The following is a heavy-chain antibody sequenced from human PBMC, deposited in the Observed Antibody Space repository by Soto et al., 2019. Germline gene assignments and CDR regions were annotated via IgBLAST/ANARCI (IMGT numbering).Heavy chain of an antibody. CDR2: IHYSGST. V-gene: IGHV4-31*03. J-gene: IGHJ5*02. CDR1: GGSISSGTYY. Sequence: PSKALSLTCTVSGGSISSGTYYWSWIRQHPGKGLEWIGYIHYSGSTNYNPSLKSRVTMSLDTSKNQFSLKLTSVTAADTAVYYCAGEDRNYYDSSGFYRWGRGTLVTASS. D-gene: IGHD3-22*01. CDR3: AGEDRNYYDSSGFYR.